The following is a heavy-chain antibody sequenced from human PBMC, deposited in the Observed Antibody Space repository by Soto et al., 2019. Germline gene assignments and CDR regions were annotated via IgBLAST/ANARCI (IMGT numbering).Heavy chain of an antibody. V-gene: IGHV1-46*01. D-gene: IGHD4-17*01. Sequence: ASVKVSCKASGYTLTNHYIHWVRQAPGQGLEWTGMLNPSVIRTIYAQKFQDRVTMTRNASTSTVYMDLTSLRSDDTAVYYCARVPSPYGDGDRAFWGQGTLVTVSS. CDR3: ARVPSPYGDGDRAF. J-gene: IGHJ4*02. CDR1: GYTLTNHY. CDR2: LNPSVIRT.